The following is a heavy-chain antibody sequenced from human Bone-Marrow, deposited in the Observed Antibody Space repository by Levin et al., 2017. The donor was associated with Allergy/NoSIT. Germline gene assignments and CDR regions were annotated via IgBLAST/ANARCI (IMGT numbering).Heavy chain of an antibody. CDR1: GFTFSSYE. CDR2: ISSSGSTI. V-gene: IGHV3-48*03. D-gene: IGHD2-2*02. J-gene: IGHJ4*02. Sequence: GESLKISCAASGFTFSSYEMNWVRQAPGKGLEWVSYISSSGSTIYYADSVKGRFTISRDNAKNSLYLQMNSLRAEDTAVYYCARDGKGYCSSTSCYRDYYFDYWGQGTLVTVSS. CDR3: ARDGKGYCSSTSCYRDYYFDY.